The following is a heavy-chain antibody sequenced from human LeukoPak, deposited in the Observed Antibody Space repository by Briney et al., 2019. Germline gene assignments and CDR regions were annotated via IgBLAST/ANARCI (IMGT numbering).Heavy chain of an antibody. CDR3: ARDTKAAGIPVTLIDY. J-gene: IGHJ4*02. D-gene: IGHD4-17*01. V-gene: IGHV3-21*01. Sequence: PGGSLRLSCAASGFTFSSYSMNWVRQAPGKGLEWVSSISSSSSYIYYADSVKGRFTISRDNAKNSLYLQMNSLRAEDTAVYYCARDTKAAGIPVTLIDYWGQGTLVTVSS. CDR2: ISSSSSYI. CDR1: GFTFSSYS.